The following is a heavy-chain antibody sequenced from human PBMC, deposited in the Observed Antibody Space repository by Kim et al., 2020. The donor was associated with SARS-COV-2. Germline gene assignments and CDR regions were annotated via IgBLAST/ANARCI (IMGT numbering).Heavy chain of an antibody. CDR2: IYTSGST. CDR3: ASTAMVTLSDYYGMDV. D-gene: IGHD5-18*01. J-gene: IGHJ6*02. Sequence: SETLSLTCTVSGGSISSYYWSWIRQPAGKGLEWIGRIYTSGSTNYNPSLKSRVTMSVDTSKNQFSLKLSSVTAADTAVYYCASTAMVTLSDYYGMDVWGQGTTVTVSS. CDR1: GGSISSYY. V-gene: IGHV4-4*07.